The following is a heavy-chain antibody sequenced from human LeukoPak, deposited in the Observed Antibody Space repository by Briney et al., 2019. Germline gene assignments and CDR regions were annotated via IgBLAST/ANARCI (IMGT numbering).Heavy chain of an antibody. J-gene: IGHJ2*01. Sequence: GGSLRLSCAASGFTSSTYWMSWVRQAPGKGLEWVASTKQDGSETYYVDSVKGGFTLSRDNAKNSLYLQMNSLRADDTAVYYCARDRDSRWDFDLWGRGTLVTVSS. CDR2: TKQDGSET. D-gene: IGHD3-22*01. CDR1: GFTSSTYW. CDR3: ARDRDSRWDFDL. V-gene: IGHV3-7*01.